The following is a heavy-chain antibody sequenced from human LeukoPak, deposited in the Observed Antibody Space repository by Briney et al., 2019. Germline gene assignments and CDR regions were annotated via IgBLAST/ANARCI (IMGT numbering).Heavy chain of an antibody. J-gene: IGHJ6*03. CDR2: ISSSSSYI. V-gene: IGHV3-21*01. CDR3: ARDSAYCGGDCYSSRYYYYYYMDV. CDR1: GFTFSSYS. D-gene: IGHD2-21*02. Sequence: PGGSLRLSCAASGFTFSSYSMNWVRQAPGKGLEWVSSISSSSSYIYYADSVKGRFTISRDNAKNSLYLQMNSLRAEDTAVYYCARDSAYCGGDCYSSRYYYYYYMDVWGTGTTVTVSS.